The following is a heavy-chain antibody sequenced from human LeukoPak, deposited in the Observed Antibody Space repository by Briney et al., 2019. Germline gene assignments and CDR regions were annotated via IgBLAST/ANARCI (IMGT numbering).Heavy chain of an antibody. CDR1: GGSFSGYY. V-gene: IGHV4-34*01. J-gene: IGHJ4*02. CDR3: ARGSEEYSSSSPLPYFDY. Sequence: SETLSLTCAVYGGSFSGYYWSWIRQPPGKGLEWIGEINHSGSTNYNPSLKSRVTISVDTSKNQFSLKLSSVTAADTAVYYCARGSEEYSSSSPLPYFDYWGQGTLVIVSS. CDR2: INHSGST. D-gene: IGHD6-6*01.